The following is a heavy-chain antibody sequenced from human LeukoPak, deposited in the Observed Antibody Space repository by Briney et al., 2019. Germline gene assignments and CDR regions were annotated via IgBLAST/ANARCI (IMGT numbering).Heavy chain of an antibody. Sequence: GGSLRLSCAASGFTFSSYWMSWVRQAPGKGLEWVANIKQDGSEKYYVDSVKGRFTISRDNAKNSLYLQMNSLRVDDTVVYYCVRGGTYWTVSWGQGTLVNVS. V-gene: IGHV3-7*01. CDR3: VRGGTYWTVS. CDR2: IKQDGSEK. CDR1: GFTFSSYW. J-gene: IGHJ5*01.